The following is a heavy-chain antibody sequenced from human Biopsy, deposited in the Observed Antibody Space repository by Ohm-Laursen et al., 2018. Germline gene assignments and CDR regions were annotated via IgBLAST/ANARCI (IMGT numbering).Heavy chain of an antibody. D-gene: IGHD4-17*01. J-gene: IGHJ4*02. V-gene: IGHV3-30*18. CDR1: GFTFTSYA. CDR2: ISYDGSGE. Sequence: GQTLSLTCAASGFTFTSYAMHWVRQAPGKGLEWVAVISYDGSGEYYADSLQGRFIISRDNSKNTLYLRMNSLRAEDTAVYYCAKPADSYGPEFYFDYWGQGTLVTVSS. CDR3: AKPADSYGPEFYFDY.